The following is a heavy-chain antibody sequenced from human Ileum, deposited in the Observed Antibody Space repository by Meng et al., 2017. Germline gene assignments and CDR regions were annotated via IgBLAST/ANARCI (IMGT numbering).Heavy chain of an antibody. V-gene: IGHV4-39*02. CDR1: GGSISGSTYY. D-gene: IGHD6-6*01. J-gene: IGHJ5*02. CDR2: FYYPALA. Sequence: QLHLQESGPGLVKPSVTLSLTCTLSGGSISGSTYYWVWIRQPPGKGLEWIGSFYYPALASYNPSLKSRVTISADTSRNNFSLRLTSVTAADTAVYYCASRYSSSPGWFDPWGQGTLVTVSS. CDR3: ASRYSSSPGWFDP.